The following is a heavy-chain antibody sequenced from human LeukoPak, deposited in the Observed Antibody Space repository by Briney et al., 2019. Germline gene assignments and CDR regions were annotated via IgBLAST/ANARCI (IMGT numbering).Heavy chain of an antibody. V-gene: IGHV4-31*03. J-gene: IGHJ4*02. CDR3: SRGLDSRKLGY. CDR1: GASFSSGDQY. D-gene: IGHD3-22*01. Sequence: PSETLSLTCTVSGASFSSGDQYWNWIRQSPGKGLEWIGSIHPSGTVYNNPSLESRVTMSIATSKNQFSLNLNSVTAADTAVYFCSRGLDSRKLGYWGQGTLVTVSS. CDR2: IHPSGTV.